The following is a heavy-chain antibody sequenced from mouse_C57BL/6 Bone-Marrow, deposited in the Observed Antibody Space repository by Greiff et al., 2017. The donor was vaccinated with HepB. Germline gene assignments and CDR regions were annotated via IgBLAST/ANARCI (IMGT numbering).Heavy chain of an antibody. J-gene: IGHJ1*03. D-gene: IGHD1-1*01. V-gene: IGHV14-2*01. CDR3: ASSGLYGSSYYYWYFDV. Sequence: EVKLKQSGAELVKPGASVKLSCTASGFNIKDYYMHWVKQRTEQGLEWIGRIDPEDGETKYAPKFQGKAPITADTSSNTAYLQLSSLTSEDTAVYYCASSGLYGSSYYYWYFDVWGTGTTVTVSS. CDR1: GFNIKDYY. CDR2: IDPEDGET.